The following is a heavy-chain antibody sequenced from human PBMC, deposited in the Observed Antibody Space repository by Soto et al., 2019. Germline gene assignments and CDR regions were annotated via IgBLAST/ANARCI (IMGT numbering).Heavy chain of an antibody. CDR1: GFTFSNAW. Sequence: EVQLVESGGGLVQPGGSLRLSCAASGFTFSNAWMSWVRQAPGKGLEWVGRIKSKTDGGTTDYAAPVKGRFTISRDDSKNTLYLQMNSLKTEDTAVYYCTTAGGLAVAATRDYYYGMDVWGQGTTVTVSS. CDR3: TTAGGLAVAATRDYYYGMDV. J-gene: IGHJ6*02. V-gene: IGHV3-15*01. CDR2: IKSKTDGGTT. D-gene: IGHD6-19*01.